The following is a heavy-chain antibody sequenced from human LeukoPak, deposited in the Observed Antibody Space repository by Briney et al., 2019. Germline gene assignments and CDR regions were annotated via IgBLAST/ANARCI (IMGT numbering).Heavy chain of an antibody. CDR3: ARVDTAMALDY. Sequence: GASVKVSCKASGYTFTSYYMHWVRQAPGQGLEWMGIINPSGGSTSYAQKFQGRVTMTRDTSTSTVYMELSSLRSEDAAVYYCARVDTAMALDYWGQGTLVTVSS. V-gene: IGHV1-46*01. D-gene: IGHD5-18*01. J-gene: IGHJ4*02. CDR1: GYTFTSYY. CDR2: INPSGGST.